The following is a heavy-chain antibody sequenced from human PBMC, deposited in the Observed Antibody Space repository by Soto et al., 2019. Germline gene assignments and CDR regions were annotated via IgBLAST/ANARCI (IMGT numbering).Heavy chain of an antibody. V-gene: IGHV1-46*03. Sequence: ASVKVSCKASGYTFTSYYMHWVRQAPGQGLEWMGIINPSGGSTSYAQKFQGRVTMTRDTSTSTVYMELSSLRSEDTAVYYCAINALSGYSSSWKKYDYWGQGTLVTVSS. J-gene: IGHJ4*02. CDR3: AINALSGYSSSWKKYDY. CDR1: GYTFTSYY. CDR2: INPSGGST. D-gene: IGHD6-13*01.